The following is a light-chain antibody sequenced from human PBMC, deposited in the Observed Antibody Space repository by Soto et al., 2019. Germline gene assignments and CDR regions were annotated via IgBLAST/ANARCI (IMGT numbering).Light chain of an antibody. Sequence: SYELTQPPSVSVAPGQTPRIACGGDKIGSKSVHWYQQKPGQAPVLVVYDDSDRPSGIPERFSGSNSGNTATLTISRVEAGDEADYYCQVWDSSSDQYVFGTGTKLTVL. V-gene: IGLV3-21*02. CDR1: KIGSKS. CDR2: DDS. CDR3: QVWDSSSDQYV. J-gene: IGLJ1*01.